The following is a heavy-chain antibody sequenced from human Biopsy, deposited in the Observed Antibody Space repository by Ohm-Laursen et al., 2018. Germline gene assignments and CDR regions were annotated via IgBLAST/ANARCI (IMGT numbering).Heavy chain of an antibody. CDR1: GGFIISYY. Sequence: TLSLTCSVSGGFIISYYWTWIRQPPGKGLEWIGHVYNGGITNYNPSLKSRVTISKDTSKNQFSPQVDSVTAADTAVYYCARTPRDSFWSGSYKRGLWFDPWGQGTLVIVSS. CDR2: VYNGGIT. V-gene: IGHV4-59*01. J-gene: IGHJ5*02. CDR3: ARTPRDSFWSGSYKRGLWFDP. D-gene: IGHD3-3*01.